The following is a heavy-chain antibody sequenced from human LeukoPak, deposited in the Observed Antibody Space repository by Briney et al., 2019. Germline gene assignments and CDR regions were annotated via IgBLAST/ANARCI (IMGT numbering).Heavy chain of an antibody. J-gene: IGHJ4*02. CDR1: GGSISSYY. V-gene: IGHV4-59*01. D-gene: IGHD5-24*01. CDR3: ARVGGGDGYNFDY. CDR2: IYYSGST. Sequence: PSETLSLTCTVSGGSISSYYWSWIRQPPGKGLEWIGYIYYSGSTNYNPSLKSRVTISVDTSKNQFSLKLSSVTAADTAVYYCARVGGGDGYNFDYWGQGTLVTVSS.